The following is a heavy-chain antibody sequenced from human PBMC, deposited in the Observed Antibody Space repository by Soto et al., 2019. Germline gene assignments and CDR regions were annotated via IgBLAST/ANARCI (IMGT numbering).Heavy chain of an antibody. CDR1: GGSIGSYFNNYY. Sequence: QVQLQQWGAGLLKPSETLSLTCAVYGGSIGSYFNNYYWSWIRQTPGKGLEWIGEINYGGTTNYNPSLKTRISISIDTSKNQFSLKVKSVTAADTATYYCARGHPRSVLSTSLVTADWFDPWGQGTLVSVSS. CDR3: ARGHPRSVLSTSLVTADWFDP. CDR2: INYGGTT. V-gene: IGHV4-34*01. J-gene: IGHJ5*02. D-gene: IGHD2-15*01.